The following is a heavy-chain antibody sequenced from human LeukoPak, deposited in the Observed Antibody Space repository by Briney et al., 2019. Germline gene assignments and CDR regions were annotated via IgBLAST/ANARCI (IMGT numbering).Heavy chain of an antibody. Sequence: SETLSLTCTVSGGSISSSSYYWGWIRQPPGKGLEWIGSIYYSGSTYYNPSLKSRVTISVDTSKNQFSLKLSSVTAADTAVYYCAKDGKTRNWNYYQAKPVYWGQGTLVTVSS. CDR2: IYYSGST. V-gene: IGHV4-39*02. CDR1: GGSISSSSYY. J-gene: IGHJ4*02. CDR3: AKDGKTRNWNYYQAKPVY. D-gene: IGHD1-7*01.